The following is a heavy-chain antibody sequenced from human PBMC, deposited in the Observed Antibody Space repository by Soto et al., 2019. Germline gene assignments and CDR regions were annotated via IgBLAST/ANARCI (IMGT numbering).Heavy chain of an antibody. J-gene: IGHJ4*02. D-gene: IGHD3-22*01. CDR1: GFTFSSYG. V-gene: IGHV3-30*18. Sequence: QVQLVESGGGVVQPGRSLRLSCAASGFTFSSYGMHWVRQAPGKGLEWVAVISYDGSNKYYADAVKGRFTISRDNSKNTLYLQMNSLRAEATAVYYCAQDRGYDSSGDFDYWGQGTLVTVSS. CDR2: ISYDGSNK. CDR3: AQDRGYDSSGDFDY.